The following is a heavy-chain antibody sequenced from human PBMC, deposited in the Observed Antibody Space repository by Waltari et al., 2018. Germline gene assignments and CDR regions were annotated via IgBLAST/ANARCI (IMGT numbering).Heavy chain of an antibody. CDR1: GYSFTGYA. J-gene: IGHJ3*01. Sequence: QVQLVQSGAEVKKSGASVKVSCKASGYSFTGYAMHWVRQAPGQGLKWMGWSNEADGNTKYSQNCQGRVTLTRDTSATTAYMELTSLRSEDTAVYYCAREVQWPTWGQGTMVTVSS. CDR2: SNEADGNT. V-gene: IGHV1-3*01. D-gene: IGHD6-19*01. CDR3: AREVQWPT.